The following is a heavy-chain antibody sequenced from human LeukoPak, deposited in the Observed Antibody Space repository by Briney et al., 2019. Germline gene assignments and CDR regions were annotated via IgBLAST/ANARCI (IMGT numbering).Heavy chain of an antibody. CDR3: AKDGGSGWSDY. CDR2: IKQDGSEK. V-gene: IGHV3-7*01. D-gene: IGHD6-19*01. Sequence: GGSLRLSCAASGFTFSSYWMTWVRQAPGKGLERVANIKQDGSEKYYVDSVKGRFTISRDNSKNTLYLQMNSLRAEDTAVYYCAKDGGSGWSDYWGQGTLVTVSS. CDR1: GFTFSSYW. J-gene: IGHJ4*02.